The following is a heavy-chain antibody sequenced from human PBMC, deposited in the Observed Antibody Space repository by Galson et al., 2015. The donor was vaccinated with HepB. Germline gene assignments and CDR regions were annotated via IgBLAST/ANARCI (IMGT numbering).Heavy chain of an antibody. Sequence: SLRLSCAASGFTFSSYAMHWVRQAPGKGLEWVAVISYDGSNKYDADSVKGRFTISRDNSKNTLYLQMNSLRAEDTAVYYCARDYDSSVTGSAFDIWGQGTMVTVSS. CDR2: ISYDGSNK. J-gene: IGHJ3*02. V-gene: IGHV3-30-3*01. D-gene: IGHD3-22*01. CDR1: GFTFSSYA. CDR3: ARDYDSSVTGSAFDI.